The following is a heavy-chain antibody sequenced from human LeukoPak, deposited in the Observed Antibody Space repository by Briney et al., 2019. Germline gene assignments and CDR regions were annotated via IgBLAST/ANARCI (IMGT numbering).Heavy chain of an antibody. CDR3: ARDVNYAFDY. CDR2: ISANSGNT. D-gene: IGHD3-16*01. J-gene: IGHJ4*02. CDR1: GYSFRRNG. Sequence: GASVKVSCKSSGYSFRRNGIIWVRQAPGQGLEWMAWISANSGNTNYAQNFQDRVTPTTDTSTSTAYMELRSLRSDDTAVYYCARDVNYAFDYWGQGTLVTVSS. V-gene: IGHV1-18*01.